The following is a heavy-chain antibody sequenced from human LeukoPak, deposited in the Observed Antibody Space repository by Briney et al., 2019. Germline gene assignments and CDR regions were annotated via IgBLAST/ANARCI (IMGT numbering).Heavy chain of an antibody. CDR2: MFYDGST. CDR1: SGSISTSNYY. D-gene: IGHD3-10*01. Sequence: SETLSLTCTVSSGSISTSNYYWGWVRQPPGKGLEWNGSMFYDGSTYDNPSLKSRVTMSVDTSKNQFSLKLSSVTAADTAVYYCARTRYYYNSRSYGAPYYFDYWGQGTLVTVSS. V-gene: IGHV4-39*01. CDR3: ARTRYYYNSRSYGAPYYFDY. J-gene: IGHJ4*02.